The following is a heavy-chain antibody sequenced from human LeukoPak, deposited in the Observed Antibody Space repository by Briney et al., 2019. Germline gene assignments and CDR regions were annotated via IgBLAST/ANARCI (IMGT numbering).Heavy chain of an antibody. Sequence: TSETLSLTCSVSGDSITGYYWGWIRQPPGKGLEWIGNIYYSGSTYYNPSLKSRVTIPVDTSKNQFSLKLSSVTAADTAVYYCARGARGVTTFSAFDIWGQGTMVTVSS. D-gene: IGHD4-17*01. CDR1: GDSITGYY. CDR3: ARGARGVTTFSAFDI. V-gene: IGHV4-39*07. J-gene: IGHJ3*02. CDR2: IYYSGST.